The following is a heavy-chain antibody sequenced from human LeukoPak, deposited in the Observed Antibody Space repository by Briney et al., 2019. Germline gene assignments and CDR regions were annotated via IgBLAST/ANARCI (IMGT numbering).Heavy chain of an antibody. D-gene: IGHD5-18*01. CDR3: ARDQGYTYGHSFDY. CDR2: ISSDGNNK. Sequence: PGGSLRLSCAASGFTYSSHNMLWVRQTPGKGLEWVTLISSDGNNKYYADSVKGRFTISRDNSKNTLYLQMSSLRAEDTAVYYCARDQGYTYGHSFDYWGQGTLVTVSS. J-gene: IGHJ4*02. V-gene: IGHV3-30-3*01. CDR1: GFTYSSHN.